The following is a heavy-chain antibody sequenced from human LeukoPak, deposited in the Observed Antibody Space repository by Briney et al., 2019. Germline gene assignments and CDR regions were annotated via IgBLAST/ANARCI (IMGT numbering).Heavy chain of an antibody. CDR3: ARGDYYGSGSYWPWDY. CDR2: IIPIFGTT. D-gene: IGHD3-10*01. V-gene: IGHV1-69*13. J-gene: IGHJ4*02. Sequence: ASVKVSCKASGYTFTSYGISWVRQAPGQGLEWMGGIIPIFGTTDYAQQFQGRVTLTADESTSTAYMELSSLRSEDTAVYYCARGDYYGSGSYWPWDYWGQGTLVTVSS. CDR1: GYTFTSYG.